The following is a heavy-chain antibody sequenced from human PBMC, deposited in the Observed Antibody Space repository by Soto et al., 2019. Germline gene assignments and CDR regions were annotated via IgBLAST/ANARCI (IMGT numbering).Heavy chain of an antibody. D-gene: IGHD3-3*01. V-gene: IGHV1-18*04. Sequence: GASVHVSCKTSGYTFTKDDISWVRQAAGQGLEWLGLISPNSGRPSYAQKFEGRVTMTTDTSTTTAYLELRSLRSDDTAVYYCVRQYYDFWTDYPDFDYWGQGTLVPSPQ. CDR2: ISPNSGRP. CDR1: GYTFTKDD. CDR3: VRQYYDFWTDYPDFDY. J-gene: IGHJ4*02.